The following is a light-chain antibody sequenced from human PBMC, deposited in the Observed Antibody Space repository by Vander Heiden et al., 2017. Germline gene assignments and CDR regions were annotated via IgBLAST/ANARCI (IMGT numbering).Light chain of an antibody. CDR1: RSNIGAGYD. Sequence: QSVLTQPPSVSGAPGQRVTISCTGSRSNIGAGYDVHWYRQPPGTAPNLLIFGNNKRPSGVPDRFSGSKSGTSASLAITGLQADDEADYYCQSFDSSLSGSKVFGGGTKLTVL. V-gene: IGLV1-40*01. CDR2: GNN. CDR3: QSFDSSLSGSKV. J-gene: IGLJ2*01.